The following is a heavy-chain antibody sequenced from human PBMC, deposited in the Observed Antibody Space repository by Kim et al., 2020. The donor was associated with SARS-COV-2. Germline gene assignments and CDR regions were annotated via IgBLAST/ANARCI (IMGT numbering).Heavy chain of an antibody. CDR2: ISSSGSTI. CDR3: AGTRPDLWTLSRGWFDP. J-gene: IGHJ5*02. V-gene: IGHV3-48*03. D-gene: IGHD1-1*01. Sequence: GGSLRLSCAASGFTFSSYEMNWVRQAPGKGLEWVSYISSSGSTIYYADSVKGRFTISRDNAKNSLYLQMNSLRAEDTAVYYCAGTRPDLWTLSRGWFDPWGQGTLVTVSS. CDR1: GFTFSSYE.